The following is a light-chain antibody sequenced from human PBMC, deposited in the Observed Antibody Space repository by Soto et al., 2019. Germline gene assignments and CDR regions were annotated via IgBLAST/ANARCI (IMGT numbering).Light chain of an antibody. J-gene: IGKJ1*01. CDR3: QQYNNWPQT. Sequence: EAVWTQSPATLSVSPGERATLSCRSSQSVATNVAWYQQRPGQAPRLLIYGASKRAIGLPARFSASGSGTEFTLTITSLQSKDFAVYYCQQYNNWPQTFGQGTKVEIK. V-gene: IGKV3-15*01. CDR2: GAS. CDR1: QSVATN.